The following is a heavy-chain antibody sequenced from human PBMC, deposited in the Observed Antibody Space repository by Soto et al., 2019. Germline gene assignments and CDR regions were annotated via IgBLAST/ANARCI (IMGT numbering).Heavy chain of an antibody. CDR1: GFTFSAFA. CDR3: AKDRQWLVLTGLCDY. D-gene: IGHD6-19*01. CDR2: FTSGGNT. J-gene: IGHJ4*02. V-gene: IGHV3-23*01. Sequence: GGSLRLSSAASGFTFSAFAMTWVRQAPEKGLEWVSAFTSGGNTYYADSVKGRFTISRDNSKNTLYLQMNSLRAEDTAVYYCAKDRQWLVLTGLCDYWGQGTLVTVSS.